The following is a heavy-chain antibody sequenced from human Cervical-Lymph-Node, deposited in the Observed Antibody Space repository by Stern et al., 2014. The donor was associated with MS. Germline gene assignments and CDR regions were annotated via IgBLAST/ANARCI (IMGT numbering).Heavy chain of an antibody. CDR2: IYYSRRS. CDR1: GGSISNYY. V-gene: IGHV4-59*01. CDR3: ARGGSSSPPFDY. J-gene: IGHJ4*02. Sequence: QVQLQESGPGLLKPSETLSLTCTVSGGSISNYYWSWIRQPPGQGLEWIGYIYYSRRSNYIPSLKSRVTTSVYTSKNQFSVKLSSVTAADTAVYYCARGGSSSPPFDYWGQGTLVTVSS. D-gene: IGHD6-6*01.